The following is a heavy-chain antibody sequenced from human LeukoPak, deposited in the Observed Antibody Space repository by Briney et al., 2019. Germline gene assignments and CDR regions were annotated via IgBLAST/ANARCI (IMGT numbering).Heavy chain of an antibody. V-gene: IGHV3-23*01. Sequence: PGRSLRLSCAASGLTFSSYAMSWVRQAPGKGLEWVSAISGSGGGTYYADSVKGRFTISRDNSKNTLYLQVNSLRAEDTAVYYCAKRQVVGDGGFDYWGQGTLVTVSS. CDR1: GLTFSSYA. CDR2: ISGSGGGT. J-gene: IGHJ4*02. D-gene: IGHD6-19*01. CDR3: AKRQVVGDGGFDY.